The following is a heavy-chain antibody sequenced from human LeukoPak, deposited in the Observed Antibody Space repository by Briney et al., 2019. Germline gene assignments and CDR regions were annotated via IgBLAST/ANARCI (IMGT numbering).Heavy chain of an antibody. J-gene: IGHJ4*02. D-gene: IGHD5-18*01. CDR3: ARDLGGGYSYGCDC. Sequence: ASVKVSCKASGGTFSSYAISWVRQAPGQGLEWMGRIIPIFGTANYAQKFQGRVTITTDESTSTAYMELSSLRSEDTAVYYCARDLGGGYSYGCDCWGQGALVTVSS. V-gene: IGHV1-69*05. CDR2: IIPIFGTA. CDR1: GGTFSSYA.